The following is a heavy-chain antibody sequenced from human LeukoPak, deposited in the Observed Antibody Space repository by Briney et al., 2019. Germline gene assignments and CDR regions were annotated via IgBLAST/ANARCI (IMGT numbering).Heavy chain of an antibody. CDR3: AKRGVVIRVILVGFHKEAYYFDS. CDR2: ISDSGGRT. V-gene: IGHV3-23*01. CDR1: GITLSNYG. Sequence: GSLRLSCAVSGITLSNYGMSWVRQAPGKGLEWVAGISDSGGRTKYADSVKGRFTISRDNSKNTLYLQMNSLRAEDTAVYFCAKRGVVIRVILVGFHKEAYYFDSWGQGALVTVSS. J-gene: IGHJ4*02. D-gene: IGHD3-22*01.